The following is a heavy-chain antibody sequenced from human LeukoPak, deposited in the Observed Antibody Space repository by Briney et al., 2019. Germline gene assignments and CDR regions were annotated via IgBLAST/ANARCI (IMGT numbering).Heavy chain of an antibody. CDR2: IYTSGST. CDR3: ARDYYDSSGYSGGKWFDP. V-gene: IGHV4-4*07. CDR1: GGSISSYY. Sequence: PSGTLSLTCAVSGGSISSYYWSWIRQPAGKGLEWIGRIYTSGSTNYNPSLKSRVTMSVDTSKNQFSLKLSSVTAADTAVYYCARDYYDSSGYSGGKWFDPWGQGTLVTVSS. J-gene: IGHJ5*02. D-gene: IGHD3-22*01.